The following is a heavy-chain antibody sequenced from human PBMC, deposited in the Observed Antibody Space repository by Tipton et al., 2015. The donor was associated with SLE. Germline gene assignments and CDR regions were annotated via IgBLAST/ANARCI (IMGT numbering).Heavy chain of an antibody. V-gene: IGHV3-7*01. J-gene: IGHJ4*02. CDR2: INKDGSKR. D-gene: IGHD3-22*01. CDR3: ARDRYYYDLDY. Sequence: QLVQSGGGLVQPGGSLRLSCAASGFSFSNHWMNWVRQAPGKGLEWVASINKDGSKRNYVGSVRGRFTISRDNADNSLYLQMHRLRAEDTAVYFCARDRYYYDLDYWGQGTLVTVSS. CDR1: GFSFSNHW.